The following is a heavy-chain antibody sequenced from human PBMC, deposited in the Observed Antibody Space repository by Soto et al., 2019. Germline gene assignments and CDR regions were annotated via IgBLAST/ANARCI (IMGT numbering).Heavy chain of an antibody. V-gene: IGHV3-7*01. CDR1: GFTFSNYW. D-gene: IGHD1-26*01. CDR3: ARKSSGKYVAGGF. J-gene: IGHJ4*02. CDR2: IKQDGSDK. Sequence: EVQLVESGGGLVQPGGSLRLSCAASGFTFSNYWMIWVRQAPGKGLEWVASIKQDGSDKYYVDSMKGRLTISRDNAKNSLFLQMNSLRAEDTAVYYCARKSSGKYVAGGFWGQGTLVTVSS.